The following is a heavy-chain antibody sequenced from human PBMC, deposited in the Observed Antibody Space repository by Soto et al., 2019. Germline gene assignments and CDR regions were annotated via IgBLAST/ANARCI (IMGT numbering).Heavy chain of an antibody. CDR3: ARAARLSGGYDFWSGTQRLYYYMDV. J-gene: IGHJ6*03. V-gene: IGHV1-8*01. CDR2: MNPNSGNT. Sequence: GASVKVSCKASGYTFTSYDINWVRQATGQGLEWMGWMNPNSGNTGYAQKFQGRVTMTRNTSISTAYMELSSLRSEDTAVYYCARAARLSGGYDFWSGTQRLYYYMDVWGKGTTVTVSS. D-gene: IGHD3-3*01. CDR1: GYTFTSYD.